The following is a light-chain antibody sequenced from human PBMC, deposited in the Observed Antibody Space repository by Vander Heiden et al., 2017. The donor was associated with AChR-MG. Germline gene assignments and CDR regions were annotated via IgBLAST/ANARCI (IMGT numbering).Light chain of an antibody. Sequence: DIVLTQSPAPLSLSPGASAPLSSRASQSVSSYLAWYQQKPGQAPRLLIYDASNRATGIPARFSGSGSGTDFTLTISSLEPEDFAVYYCQQRSNWPPLFTFGPGTKVDIK. CDR1: QSVSSY. CDR3: QQRSNWPPLFT. CDR2: DAS. J-gene: IGKJ3*01. V-gene: IGKV3-11*01.